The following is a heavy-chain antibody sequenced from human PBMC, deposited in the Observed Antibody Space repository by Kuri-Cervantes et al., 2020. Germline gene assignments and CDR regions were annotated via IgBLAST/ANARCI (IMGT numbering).Heavy chain of an antibody. V-gene: IGHV4-59*01. J-gene: IGHJ3*02. CDR1: GGSISSYY. D-gene: IGHD3-3*01. CDR3: ARDTITIFGVGTRRAFDI. CDR2: IYYSGST. Sequence: GSLRLSCTVTGGSISSYYWRWIRQPPGKGLEWIGYIYYSGSTNYNPPLKSRVTISVDTSKNQFSLKLSSVTAADTAVYYCARDTITIFGVGTRRAFDIWGQGTMVTVSS.